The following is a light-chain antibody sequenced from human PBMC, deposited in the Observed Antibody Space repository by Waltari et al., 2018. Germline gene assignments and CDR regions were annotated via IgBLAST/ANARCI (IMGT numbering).Light chain of an antibody. CDR2: EVN. CDR1: SSDVGGYNY. CDR3: SSYAGSNNYVL. Sequence: PGQSVTISCTGTSSDVGGYNYVSWYQQHPGKAPKLMIYEVNNRPSGVPDRFSGSKSGNTASLTVSGLQAEDEADYYCSSYAGSNNYVLFGGGTKLTVL. J-gene: IGLJ2*01. V-gene: IGLV2-8*01.